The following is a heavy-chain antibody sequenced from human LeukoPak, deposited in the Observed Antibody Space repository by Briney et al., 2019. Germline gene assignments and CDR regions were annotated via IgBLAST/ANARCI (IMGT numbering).Heavy chain of an antibody. D-gene: IGHD1-14*01. CDR3: ARLEPSRFDS. CDR1: GFTFSNYA. J-gene: IGHJ4*02. Sequence: QPGGSLRLSCAASGFTFSNYAITWVRHAPGKGLEWVANIKQDGSEKYYVDSVKGRFTISRDNAKSSLYLQMNSLRAEDTAVYYCARLEPSRFDSWGQGTLVTVSS. CDR2: IKQDGSEK. V-gene: IGHV3-7*05.